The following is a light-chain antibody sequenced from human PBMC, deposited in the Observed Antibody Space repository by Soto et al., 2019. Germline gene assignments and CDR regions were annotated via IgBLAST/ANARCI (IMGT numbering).Light chain of an antibody. J-gene: IGKJ1*01. CDR3: QQYNNWPRA. CDR2: GAS. CDR1: QSVSSN. Sequence: LTQSPVTLSFSRGERAPVCCRASQSVSSNLAWYQQKPGQAPRLLIYGASTRATGIPARFSGSGSGTEFTLTISSLQSEDFAVYYCQQYNNWPRAFGQGTKVDI. V-gene: IGKV3-15*01.